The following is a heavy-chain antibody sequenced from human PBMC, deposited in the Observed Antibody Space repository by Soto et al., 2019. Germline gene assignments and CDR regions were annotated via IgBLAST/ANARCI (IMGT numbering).Heavy chain of an antibody. CDR3: AREHTVTYYYYYYYGMDV. D-gene: IGHD4-17*01. CDR1: GFTFSSYA. V-gene: IGHV3-30-3*01. J-gene: IGHJ6*02. CDR2: ISYDGSNK. Sequence: PGGSLRLSCAASGFTFSSYAMHWVRQAPGKGLEWVAVISYDGSNKYYADSVKGRFTISRDNSKNTLYLQMNSLRAEDTAVYYCAREHTVTYYYYYYYGMDVWGQGTTVTVS.